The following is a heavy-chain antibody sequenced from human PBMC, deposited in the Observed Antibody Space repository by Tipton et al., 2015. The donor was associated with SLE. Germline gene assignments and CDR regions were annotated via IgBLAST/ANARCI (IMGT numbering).Heavy chain of an antibody. V-gene: IGHV3-33*01. D-gene: IGHD3-3*01. CDR2: IWYDGSNK. Sequence: SLRLSCAASGFTFSSYGMHWVRQAPGKGLEWVAVIWYDGSNKYYADSVKGRFTISRDNSKNTLYLQMNSLRAEDTAAYYCARGQYYDFWSGSPLHWGQGTLVTVSS. CDR1: GFTFSSYG. CDR3: ARGQYYDFWSGSPLH. J-gene: IGHJ1*01.